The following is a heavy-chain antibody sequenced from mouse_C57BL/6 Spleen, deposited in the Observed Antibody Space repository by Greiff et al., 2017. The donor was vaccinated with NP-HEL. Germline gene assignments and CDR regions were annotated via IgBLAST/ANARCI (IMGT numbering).Heavy chain of an antibody. CDR1: GYAFSSSW. V-gene: IGHV1-82*01. CDR2: IYPGNGDT. J-gene: IGHJ2*01. CDR3: ARFITSVVARGIDY. Sequence: QVQLKQSGPELVKPGASVKISCKASGYAFSSSWMNWVKQRPGKGLEWIGRIYPGNGDTNYNGKFKGKATLTADKSSSTAYMQLSSLTSEDSAVYFCARFITSVVARGIDYWGQGTTLTVSS. D-gene: IGHD1-1*01.